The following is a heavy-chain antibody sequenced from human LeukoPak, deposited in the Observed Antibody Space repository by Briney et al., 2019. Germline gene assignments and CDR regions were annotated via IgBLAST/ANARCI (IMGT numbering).Heavy chain of an antibody. CDR1: GFTFSRFE. CDR2: INNDGSTT. J-gene: IGHJ4*02. D-gene: IGHD6-19*01. CDR3: ARTYSSFDY. Sequence: GGSLRLSCAASGFTFSRFEMNWVRQGPGKGLEWVSRINNDGSTTAYADSVKGRFTISRDNTKNTLYLQMNSLRAEDTAVYYCARTYSSFDYWGQGTLVTVSS. V-gene: IGHV3-74*01.